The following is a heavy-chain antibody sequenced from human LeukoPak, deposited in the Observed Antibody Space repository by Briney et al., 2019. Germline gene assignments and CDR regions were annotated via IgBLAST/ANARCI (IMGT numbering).Heavy chain of an antibody. Sequence: SETLSLTCTVSGGSISSYYWSWIRQPPGKGLEWIGYIYYSGSTNYNPSLKSRVTISVDTSENQFSLKLSSVTAADTAVYYCAAQKYSRYYFDYWGQGTLVTVSS. J-gene: IGHJ4*02. V-gene: IGHV4-59*08. CDR1: GGSISSYY. D-gene: IGHD6-6*01. CDR2: IYYSGST. CDR3: AAQKYSRYYFDY.